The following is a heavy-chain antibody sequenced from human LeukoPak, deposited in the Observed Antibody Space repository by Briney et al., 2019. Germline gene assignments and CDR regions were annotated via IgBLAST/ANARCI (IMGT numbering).Heavy chain of an antibody. J-gene: IGHJ4*02. CDR1: GGSINSYY. V-gene: IGHV4-59*01. CDR2: IYYSGST. Sequence: YPSETLSLTCTVSGGSINSYYWSWIRQPPGKGLEWIGYIYYSGSTNYNPSLKSRVTISVDTSKNQFSLKLSSVTAADTAVYYCARGAPYYYDSSGYLFDYWGQGTLVTVSS. CDR3: ARGAPYYYDSSGYLFDY. D-gene: IGHD3-22*01.